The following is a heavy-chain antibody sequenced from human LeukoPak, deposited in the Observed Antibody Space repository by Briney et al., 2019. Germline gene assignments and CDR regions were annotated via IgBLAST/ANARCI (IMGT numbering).Heavy chain of an antibody. CDR1: GFTFSHYG. V-gene: IGHV3-30*18. CDR2: ISYDGSDK. Sequence: GGSLRLSCAASGFTFSHYGMHWVRQAPGKGLEWVAVISYDGSDKHYADSVTGRFTISRDNSKNTLYLQMDSLRDEDTAVYYCAKEAGGYHYFYGMDVWGQGTTVTVSS. CDR3: AKEAGGYHYFYGMDV. D-gene: IGHD5-12*01. J-gene: IGHJ6*02.